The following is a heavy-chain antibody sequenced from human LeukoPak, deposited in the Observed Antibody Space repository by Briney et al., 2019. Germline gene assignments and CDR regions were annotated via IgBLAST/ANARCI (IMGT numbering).Heavy chain of an antibody. CDR1: GYTFTGYY. J-gene: IGHJ6*02. D-gene: IGHD5-12*01. V-gene: IGHV1-2*02. CDR3: ARGEWLRFGNYYYYGMDV. CDR2: INPNSGGT. Sequence: ASVKVSCKASGYTFTGYYMHWVRQAPGQGLEWMGWINPNSGGTNYAQKFQGRVTMTRDTSISTAYMELSRLRSDDTAVCYCARGEWLRFGNYYYYGMDVWGQGTTVTVSS.